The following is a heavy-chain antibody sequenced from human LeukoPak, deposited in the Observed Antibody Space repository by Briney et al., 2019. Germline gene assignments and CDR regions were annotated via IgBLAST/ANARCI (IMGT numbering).Heavy chain of an antibody. CDR3: LGSASYTH. CDR1: GFSFSNYW. Sequence: TGGPLRLSCAASGFSFSNYWMTWARQAPGKGLEWVANTNQDGSQKNYLDSVRGRFTISRDNAKSSLYLQMNSLRVDDTAVYFCLGSASYTHWGQGTLVTVSS. V-gene: IGHV3-7*01. D-gene: IGHD3-10*01. CDR2: TNQDGSQK. J-gene: IGHJ4*02.